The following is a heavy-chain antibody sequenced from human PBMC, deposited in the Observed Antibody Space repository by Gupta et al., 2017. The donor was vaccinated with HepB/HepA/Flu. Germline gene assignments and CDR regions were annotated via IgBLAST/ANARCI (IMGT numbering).Heavy chain of an antibody. Sequence: QVQLVQSGAEVKKPGASVKVSCKASGYTFTSYDINWVRQATGQGLEWMGWMNPNSGNTGYAQKFQGRVTMTRNTSISTAYMELSSLRSEDTAVYYCARGGYCSGGSCYLEMDYYYYGMDVWGQGTTVTVSS. CDR3: ARGGYCSGGSCYLEMDYYYYGMDV. D-gene: IGHD2-15*01. J-gene: IGHJ6*02. V-gene: IGHV1-8*01. CDR2: MNPNSGNT. CDR1: GYTFTSYD.